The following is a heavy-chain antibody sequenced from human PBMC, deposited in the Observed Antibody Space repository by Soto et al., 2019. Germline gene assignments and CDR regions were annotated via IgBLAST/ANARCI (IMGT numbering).Heavy chain of an antibody. D-gene: IGHD3-3*01. CDR2: ISASGGST. J-gene: IGHJ5*02. Sequence: EVQLLESGGGLVQPGGSLRLSCAASGFTFSSYAMSWVRQAPGKGLEWVSAISASGGSTYYADSVKGRFTSSRDHSKNTLYLQMNSLRADDTAVYYCAKLDNYDFWSDSSHNWFDPWGQGTLVTVSS. V-gene: IGHV3-23*01. CDR3: AKLDNYDFWSDSSHNWFDP. CDR1: GFTFSSYA.